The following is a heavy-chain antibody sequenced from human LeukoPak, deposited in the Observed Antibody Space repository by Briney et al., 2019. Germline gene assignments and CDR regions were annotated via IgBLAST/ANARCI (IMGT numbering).Heavy chain of an antibody. D-gene: IGHD4-17*01. V-gene: IGHV3-64*01. J-gene: IGHJ3*02. CDR2: ISGDGGNT. Sequence: GGSLRLSCAASGFVFSDYVTYWVRQAPGKGLEFVSAISGDGGNTFYANSVEGRFTISRDNSKNMLYLQMGSLRAEDMAVYYCARVGDQDAFDIWGHGTLVTVSS. CDR3: ARVGDQDAFDI. CDR1: GFVFSDYV.